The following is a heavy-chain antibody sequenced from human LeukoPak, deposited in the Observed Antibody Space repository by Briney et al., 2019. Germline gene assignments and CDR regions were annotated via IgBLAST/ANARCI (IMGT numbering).Heavy chain of an antibody. Sequence: NPSETLSLTCSVSGGSMTNLSWTWIRQPPGKGLEWIGDIYDSGSTRYNTSLESRVTISVDTSKNQFSLKLSSVTAADTAVYYCAKGGSTNFYYGDVWGQGTTVTVSS. J-gene: IGHJ6*02. CDR3: AKGGSTNFYYGDV. D-gene: IGHD2/OR15-2a*01. CDR2: IYDSGST. CDR1: GGSMTNLS. V-gene: IGHV4-59*01.